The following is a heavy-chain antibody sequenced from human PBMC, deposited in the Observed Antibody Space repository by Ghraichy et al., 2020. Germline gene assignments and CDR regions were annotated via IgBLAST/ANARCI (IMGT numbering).Heavy chain of an antibody. V-gene: IGHV4-34*01. CDR2: INHSGST. CDR1: GGSFSGYY. CDR3: AIREYSSSAGLSDY. J-gene: IGHJ4*02. D-gene: IGHD6-6*01. Sequence: SETLSLTCAVYGGSFSGYYWSWIRQPPGKGLEWIGEINHSGSTNYNPSLKSRVTISVDTSKNQFFLKLTSVTAADTAVYYCAIREYSSSAGLSDYWGQGTLVTVSS.